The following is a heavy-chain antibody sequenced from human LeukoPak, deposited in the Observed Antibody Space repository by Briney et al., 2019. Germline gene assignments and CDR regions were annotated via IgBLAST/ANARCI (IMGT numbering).Heavy chain of an antibody. CDR3: ARAPSEIGGYYPEYFRH. V-gene: IGHV3-74*01. J-gene: IGHJ1*01. D-gene: IGHD3-22*01. Sequence: GGSLRLSCAASGFTFSSYWMHWVRQAPGKGLVWVSRIKSDGSTNYADSVKGRFTISRDNAKNTVSLQMNSLRAEVTGVYYCARAPSEIGGYYPEYFRHWGQGTLVTVSS. CDR2: IKSDGST. CDR1: GFTFSSYW.